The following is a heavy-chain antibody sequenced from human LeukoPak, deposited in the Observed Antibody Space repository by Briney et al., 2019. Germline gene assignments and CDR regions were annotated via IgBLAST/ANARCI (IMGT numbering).Heavy chain of an antibody. CDR1: RYSISSGHS. CDR3: ARALDYYDSSGYYSYYYYMDV. D-gene: IGHD3-22*01. V-gene: IGHV4-38-2*02. Sequence: PSETLSLTCTVSRYSISSGHSWGWIRQPPGKGLEWIGSFYHSGTTYYNPSLKSRVTISVDTSKNQFSLKLSSVTAADTAVYYCARALDYYDSSGYYSYYYYMDVWGKGTTVTVSS. J-gene: IGHJ6*03. CDR2: FYHSGTT.